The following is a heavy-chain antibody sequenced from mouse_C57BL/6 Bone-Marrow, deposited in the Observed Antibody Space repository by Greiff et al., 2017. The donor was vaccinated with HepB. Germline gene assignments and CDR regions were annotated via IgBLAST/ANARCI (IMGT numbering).Heavy chain of an antibody. J-gene: IGHJ4*01. CDR3: AKEGYYSNSYYYAMDY. CDR2: INPSNGGT. V-gene: IGHV1-53*01. D-gene: IGHD2-5*01. CDR1: GYTFTSYW. Sequence: QVQLQQPGTELVKPGASVKLSCKASGYTFTSYWMHWVKQRPGQGLEWIGNINPSNGGTNYNEKFKSKATLTVDKSSSTAYMQLSSLTFEDSAVYYCAKEGYYSNSYYYAMDYWGQGTSVTVSS.